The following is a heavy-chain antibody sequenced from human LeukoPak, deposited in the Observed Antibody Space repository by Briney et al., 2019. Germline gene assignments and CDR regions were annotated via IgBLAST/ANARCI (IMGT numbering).Heavy chain of an antibody. V-gene: IGHV3-23*01. CDR1: GFTFSSYA. Sequence: GGSLRLSCAASGFTFSSYAMSWVRQAPGKGLEWVSAISGSGGSTYYADSVKGRFTISRDNSKNTLYLQMNSLRAEDTAVYYCAKPLLSYGSGSYTFDYWGQGTLVTVSS. D-gene: IGHD3-10*01. CDR2: ISGSGGST. J-gene: IGHJ4*02. CDR3: AKPLLSYGSGSYTFDY.